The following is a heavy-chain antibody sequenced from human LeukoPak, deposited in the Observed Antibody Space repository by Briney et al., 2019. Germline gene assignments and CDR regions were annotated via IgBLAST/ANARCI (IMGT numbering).Heavy chain of an antibody. CDR3: ASYYGSGKRPIDY. Sequence: GGSLRLSCAASGFTFSSYSMNWVRQAPGKGLEWVSYISSSSSTIYYADSVKGRFTISRDNAKNSLYLQMNSLRAEDTAVYYCASYYGSGKRPIDYWGQGTLVTVTS. CDR1: GFTFSSYS. J-gene: IGHJ4*02. D-gene: IGHD3-10*01. CDR2: ISSSSSTI. V-gene: IGHV3-48*04.